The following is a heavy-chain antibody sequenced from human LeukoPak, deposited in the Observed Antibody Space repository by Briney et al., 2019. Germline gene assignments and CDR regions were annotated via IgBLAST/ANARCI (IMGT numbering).Heavy chain of an antibody. CDR3: ATKRGYSYGSPH. V-gene: IGHV1-69*01. Sequence: KVFCXXSGGTFXXYAISWVRQAPGQGPEWMGGIIPILGTANYAQKFQGRVTITADESTSTAYMELSSLRSEDTAVYYCATKRGYSYGSPHWGQGTLVTVSS. CDR1: GGTFXXYA. J-gene: IGHJ4*02. CDR2: IIPILGTA. D-gene: IGHD5-18*01.